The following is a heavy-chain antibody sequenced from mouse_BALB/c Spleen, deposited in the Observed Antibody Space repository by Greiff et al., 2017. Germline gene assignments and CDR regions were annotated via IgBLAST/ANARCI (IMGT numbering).Heavy chain of an antibody. D-gene: IGHD1-1*01. CDR2: IDPANGNT. J-gene: IGHJ1*01. CDR1: GFNIKDTY. CDR3: ARDYYGSSWYFDV. V-gene: IGHV14-3*02. Sequence: VQLQQSGAELVKPGASVKLSCTASGFNIKDTYMHWVKQRPEQGLEWIGRIDPANGNTKYDPKFQGKATITADTSFNTADLQLSSLTSEDTAVYYGARDYYGSSWYFDVWGAGTTVTVSS.